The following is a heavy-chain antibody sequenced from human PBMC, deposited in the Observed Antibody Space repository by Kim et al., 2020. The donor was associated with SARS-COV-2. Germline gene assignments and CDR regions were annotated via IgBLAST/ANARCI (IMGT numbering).Heavy chain of an antibody. D-gene: IGHD1-20*01. V-gene: IGHV3-23*01. J-gene: IGHJ4*02. CDR2: ICGGGSGT. Sequence: GGSLRLSCAASGFNFGTYTMSWVRQAPGKGLEWVSSICGGGSGTFYADSVNGRFTISRDDSKNTLSLEMNSLRGEDTAIYYCAKDRAPDGIWSVDYWGQGTLVTVSS. CDR1: GFNFGTYT. CDR3: AKDRAPDGIWSVDY.